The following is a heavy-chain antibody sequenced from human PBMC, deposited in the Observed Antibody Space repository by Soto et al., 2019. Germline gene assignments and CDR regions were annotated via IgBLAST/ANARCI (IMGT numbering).Heavy chain of an antibody. V-gene: IGHV3-66*04. J-gene: IGHJ3*01. CDR1: GFTVTSNY. Sequence: EVQLVESGGGLAQPGGSLRLSCAASGFTVTSNYMNWVRQAPGEGLEWISILYGDGRAYYADSVKGRFTISRDSSKNTLFLQMNSLRAEDTAIYYCARQPSGTYLLHWGQGTMVTVSS. CDR2: LYGDGRA. CDR3: ARQPSGTYLLH. D-gene: IGHD1-26*01.